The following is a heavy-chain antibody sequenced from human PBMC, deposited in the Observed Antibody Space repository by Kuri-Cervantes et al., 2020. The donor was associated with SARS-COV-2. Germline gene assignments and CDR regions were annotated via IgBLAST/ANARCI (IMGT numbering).Heavy chain of an antibody. CDR2: INSDGSST. D-gene: IGHD2-2*02. V-gene: IGHV3-74*01. CDR1: GFTFSSYW. CDR3: ARPPPGYCSSTSCYTGGDFDL. J-gene: IGHJ2*01. Sequence: GGSLRLSCAASGFTFSSYWMHWVRRAPGKGLVWVSRINSDGSSTSYADSVKGRFTISRDNAKNTLYLQMNSLRAEDTAVYYCARPPPGYCSSTSCYTGGDFDLWGRGTLVTVSS.